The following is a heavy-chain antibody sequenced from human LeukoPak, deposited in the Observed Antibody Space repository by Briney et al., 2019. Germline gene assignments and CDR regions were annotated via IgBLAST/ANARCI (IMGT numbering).Heavy chain of an antibody. CDR2: IFPSGGEI. CDR3: ATYRQVLLPFES. D-gene: IGHD5-18*01. Sequence: GGSLRLSCAASGFTFSTFAMIWVRQPPGKRLEWVSSIFPSGGEIHYADSVRGRFTIYRDNSKSILSLQMNSLRAEDTAIYYCATYRQVLLPFESWGQGTLVTVSS. J-gene: IGHJ4*02. V-gene: IGHV3-23*01. CDR1: GFTFSTFA.